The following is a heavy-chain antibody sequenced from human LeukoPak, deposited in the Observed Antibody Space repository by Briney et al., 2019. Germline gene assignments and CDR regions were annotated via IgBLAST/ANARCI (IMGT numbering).Heavy chain of an antibody. CDR1: GFTFSSYW. CDR2: IKQDGIEK. D-gene: IGHD6-13*01. J-gene: IGHJ4*02. CDR3: ASGDLIGSSSR. V-gene: IGHV3-7*01. Sequence: GGSLRLSCAASGFTFSSYWMTWVRQAPGKGLEWVANIKQDGIEKYYVDSVKGRFTISRDNAKNSLYLQLNSLRAEDTAVYYCASGDLIGSSSRWGQGTLVTVSS.